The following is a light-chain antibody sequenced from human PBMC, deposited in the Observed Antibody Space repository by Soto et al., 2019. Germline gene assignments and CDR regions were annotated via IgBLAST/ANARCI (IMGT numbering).Light chain of an antibody. Sequence: QSALTQPASVSGSPGQSITISCTGTSSDVGGYNYVSWYQQHPGKAPKLMILDVSHRPSGVSNRFSGSKSGNTASLTISGLEAEYEADYYCNSYTSTRTVVFGGGTKVTVL. CDR3: NSYTSTRTVV. J-gene: IGLJ2*01. V-gene: IGLV2-14*03. CDR2: DVS. CDR1: SSDVGGYNY.